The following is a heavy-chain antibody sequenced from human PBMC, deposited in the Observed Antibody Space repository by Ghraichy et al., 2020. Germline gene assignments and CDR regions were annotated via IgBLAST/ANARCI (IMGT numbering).Heavy chain of an antibody. CDR1: GGSISSYY. J-gene: IGHJ4*02. CDR2: IYNSGST. CDR3: ARFSPGGNFDY. V-gene: IGHV4-59*01. D-gene: IGHD1-14*01. Sequence: SETLSLTCNVSGGSISSYYWSWIRQPPGKGLEWIGYIYNSGSTNYNPSFKSRVTISIKTSKNLFSLKLNSVTAADTAVYYCARFSPGGNFDYWGQGTLVTVSS.